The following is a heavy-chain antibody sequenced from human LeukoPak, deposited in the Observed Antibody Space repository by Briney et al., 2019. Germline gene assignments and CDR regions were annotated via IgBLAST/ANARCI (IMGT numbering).Heavy chain of an antibody. D-gene: IGHD6-19*01. CDR1: GFTFTTSG. Sequence: GGSLRLSCAASGFTFTTSGMHWVRQAPGKGLEWVSVIWHDGNTQYYADSVKGRFTISRDNSKNTLYLQMNGLRVEDTAIYYCASPNSVSGRLWYLALWGLGTFVTVSS. V-gene: IGHV3-33*01. CDR2: IWHDGNTQ. CDR3: ASPNSVSGRLWYLAL. J-gene: IGHJ2*01.